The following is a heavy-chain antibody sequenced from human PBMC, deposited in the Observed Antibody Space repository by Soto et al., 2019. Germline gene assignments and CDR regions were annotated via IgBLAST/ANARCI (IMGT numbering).Heavy chain of an antibody. J-gene: IGHJ3*02. Sequence: QVQLVQSGAEVKKPGSSVKVSCKASGGTFSTYTIIWVRQAPGQGLEWMGRLLPMLDITNSAQRFQGRVTITADKSTSTAYLELSSLRSEDTAVYYWTLGSWSAETFDIWGRGTMVTVSS. CDR1: GGTFSTYT. CDR2: LLPMLDIT. CDR3: TLGSWSAETFDI. V-gene: IGHV1-69*02. D-gene: IGHD6-13*01.